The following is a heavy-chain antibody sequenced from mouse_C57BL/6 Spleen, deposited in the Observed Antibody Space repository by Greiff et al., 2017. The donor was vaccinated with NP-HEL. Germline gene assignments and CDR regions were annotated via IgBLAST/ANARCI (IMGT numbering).Heavy chain of an antibody. CDR3: ARDKIYYAMDY. Sequence: EVQLQQSGPELVKPGASVKMSCKASGYTFTDYNMHWVKQSHGKSLEWIGYINPNSGGTSYTQKFKGKATLSVNKSYSTAYMELRSLTSEDSAVSYCARDKIYYAMDYWGQGTSVTASS. V-gene: IGHV1-22*01. J-gene: IGHJ4*01. CDR1: GYTFTDYN. CDR2: INPNSGGT.